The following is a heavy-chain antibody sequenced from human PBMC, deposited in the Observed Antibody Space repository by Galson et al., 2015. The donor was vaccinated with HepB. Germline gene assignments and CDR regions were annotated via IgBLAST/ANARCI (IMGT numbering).Heavy chain of an antibody. V-gene: IGHV3-30-3*01. CDR3: ASQAGRGPLPGADKNFDY. CDR1: GFTFSSYA. CDR2: ISYDGSNK. J-gene: IGHJ4*02. D-gene: IGHD2-2*01. Sequence: SLRLSCAASGFTFSSYAMHWVRQAPGKGLEWVTAISYDGSNKYYADSVKGRFTISRDNSKNTLFPQVNSLRPEDTAVYYCASQAGRGPLPGADKNFDYWGQGTLVTVSS.